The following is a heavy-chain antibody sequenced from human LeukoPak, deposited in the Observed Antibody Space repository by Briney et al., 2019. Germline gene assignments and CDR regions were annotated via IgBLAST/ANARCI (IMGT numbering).Heavy chain of an antibody. Sequence: ASLKVSCKASGCTFRSYAISWVRQAPGQGLEWMGGIIPIFGTANYAQKFQGRVTITADESTSTAYMELSSLRSEDTAVYYCARDSSGYYWVWGQGTLVTVSS. CDR2: IIPIFGTA. J-gene: IGHJ4*02. CDR3: ARDSSGYYWV. D-gene: IGHD3-22*01. CDR1: GCTFRSYA. V-gene: IGHV1-69*13.